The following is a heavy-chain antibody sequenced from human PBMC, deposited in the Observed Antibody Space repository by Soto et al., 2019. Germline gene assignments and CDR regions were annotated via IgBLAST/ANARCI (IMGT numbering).Heavy chain of an antibody. CDR2: IYYSGST. D-gene: IGHD6-13*01. CDR1: GGSISSYY. Sequence: QVQLQESGPGLVKPSETLSLTCTVSGGSISSYYWSWIRQPPGKGLEWIGYIYYSGSTNYNPSLKSRVTISVDTSKNQFSLKLSSVTAADTAVYYCAKSWPIDYWGRGTLVTVSS. J-gene: IGHJ4*02. CDR3: AKSWPIDY. V-gene: IGHV4-59*08.